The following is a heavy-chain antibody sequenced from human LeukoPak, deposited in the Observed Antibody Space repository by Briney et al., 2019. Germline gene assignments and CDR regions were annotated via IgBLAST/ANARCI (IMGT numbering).Heavy chain of an antibody. D-gene: IGHD3-22*01. CDR1: GGSISSYY. J-gene: IGHJ3*02. CDR3: ARAPPYDSFAFDI. CDR2: MYTSGSS. V-gene: IGHV4-4*07. Sequence: SETLSLTCTASGGSISSYYWSWIRQPAGKGLEWIGRMYTSGSSNYNPSLKSRVTMSVDTSKNQFSPKLSSVTAADTAVYYCARAPPYDSFAFDIWGQGTMVTVSS.